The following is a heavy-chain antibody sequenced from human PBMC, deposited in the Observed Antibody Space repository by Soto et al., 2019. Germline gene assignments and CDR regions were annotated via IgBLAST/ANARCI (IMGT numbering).Heavy chain of an antibody. J-gene: IGHJ5*02. CDR2: IYYSGST. Sequence: SETLSLTCTVSGRSISSGDYYWSWIRQPPGKGLEWIGYIYYSGSTYYNPSLKSRVTIAIDTSKNQLSLKLSSVTAADTAVYFCARDRVRGSRTYAGFDPWGQGTLVTVS. D-gene: IGHD3-10*01. V-gene: IGHV4-30-4*08. CDR1: GRSISSGDYY. CDR3: ARDRVRGSRTYAGFDP.